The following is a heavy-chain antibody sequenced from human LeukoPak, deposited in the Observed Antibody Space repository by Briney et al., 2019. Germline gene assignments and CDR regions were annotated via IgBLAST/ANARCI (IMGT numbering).Heavy chain of an antibody. CDR1: GASISNYY. CDR2: MHSSGST. CDR3: ARATQYSGNFRGPEYFQQ. D-gene: IGHD1-26*01. V-gene: IGHV4-4*07. J-gene: IGHJ1*01. Sequence: SETLSLTCTVSGASISNYYWTWIRQPAGKGLEWIGRMHSSGSTIYNPSLNSRVTMSVDTSKNQFSLKLSSVTAADTAVYYCARATQYSGNFRGPEYFQQWGQGTLVTVSS.